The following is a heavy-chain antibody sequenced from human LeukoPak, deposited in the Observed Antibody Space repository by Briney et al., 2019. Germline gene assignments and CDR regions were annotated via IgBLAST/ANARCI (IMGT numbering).Heavy chain of an antibody. J-gene: IGHJ4*02. CDR1: GGSISSSSYY. CDR2: IYYSGST. D-gene: IGHD6-13*01. Sequence: PSETLSLTCTVSGGSISSSSYYWGWIRQPPGKGLEWIGSIYYSGSTYYNPSLKSRVTISVDTSKNQFSLKLSSVTAADTAVYYCARGPLGSSVDYWGQGTLVTVSS. V-gene: IGHV4-39*07. CDR3: ARGPLGSSVDY.